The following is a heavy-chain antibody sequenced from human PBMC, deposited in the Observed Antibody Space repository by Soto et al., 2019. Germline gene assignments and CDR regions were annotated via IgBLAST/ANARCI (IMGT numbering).Heavy chain of an antibody. CDR1: GYTFTSYG. V-gene: IGHV1-18*01. Sequence: ASVKVSCKASGYTFTSYGISWVRQAPGQGLEWMGWISAYNGNTNYAQKLQGRVTMTTDTSTSTAYMELMSLRSDDTAVYYSARLRRDDCWSGYSLSGMDVWGQGTTVTVSS. CDR2: ISAYNGNT. D-gene: IGHD3-3*01. CDR3: ARLRRDDCWSGYSLSGMDV. J-gene: IGHJ6*02.